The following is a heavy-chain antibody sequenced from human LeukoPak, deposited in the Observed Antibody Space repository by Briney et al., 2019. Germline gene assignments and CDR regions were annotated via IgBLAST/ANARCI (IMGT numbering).Heavy chain of an antibody. CDR1: GFTFSTYS. D-gene: IGHD1-7*01. CDR2: ISSTSSYI. J-gene: IGHJ4*01. Sequence: GGSLRLSCAASGFTFSTYSMDWVRQAPGKGLEWVSSISSTSSYIYYADSVKGRFTISRDNAKNSLYLQMNSLRAEDTAVYYCARDAGITGTTDLDYWGHGTLVTVSS. CDR3: ARDAGITGTTDLDY. V-gene: IGHV3-21*01.